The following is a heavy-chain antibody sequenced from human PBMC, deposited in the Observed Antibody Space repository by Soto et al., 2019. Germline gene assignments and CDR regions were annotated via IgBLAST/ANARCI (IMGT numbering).Heavy chain of an antibody. CDR3: ARFQRSVLDY. Sequence: GESQKISSKGSGDNFTSYGIGWVRQMPGKGLEWMGIIYPGDSDTRYSPSFQGQVTISADKSISTAYLQWSSLKASDTAMYYCARFQRSVLDYWGQGTLVTVSS. J-gene: IGHJ4*02. D-gene: IGHD3-10*01. CDR2: IYPGDSDT. CDR1: GDNFTSYG. V-gene: IGHV5-51*01.